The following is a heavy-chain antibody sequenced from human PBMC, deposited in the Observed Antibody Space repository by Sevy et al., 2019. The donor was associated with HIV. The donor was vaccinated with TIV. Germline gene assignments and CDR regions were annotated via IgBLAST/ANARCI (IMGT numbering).Heavy chain of an antibody. CDR1: GVSVTSDTYY. V-gene: IGHV4-61*01. Sequence: SETLSLTCAVSGVSVTSDTYYWSWIRQPPGKGLEWIGYVYHTGSTNYSPSFKSRVTISIDTSKNQFSLRLFSVAAADTAMYYCAREPYFFDKSGYIWVYWGQGILVTVSS. CDR3: AREPYFFDKSGYIWVY. D-gene: IGHD3-22*01. J-gene: IGHJ4*02. CDR2: VYHTGST.